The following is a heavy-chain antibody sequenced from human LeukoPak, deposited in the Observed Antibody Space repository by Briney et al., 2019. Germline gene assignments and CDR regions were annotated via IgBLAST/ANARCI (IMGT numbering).Heavy chain of an antibody. D-gene: IGHD5-18*01. V-gene: IGHV3-20*04. CDR2: INWNGGST. CDR1: GFTFDDYG. CDR3: ARQTRGYSYGYYYYYYMDV. J-gene: IGHJ6*03. Sequence: PGGSLRLSCAASGFTFDDYGMSWVRHAPGKGLEWVSGINWNGGSTGYADSAKGRFTISRDNAKNSLYLQMNSLRAEDTALYYCARQTRGYSYGYYYYYYMDVWGKGTTVTVSS.